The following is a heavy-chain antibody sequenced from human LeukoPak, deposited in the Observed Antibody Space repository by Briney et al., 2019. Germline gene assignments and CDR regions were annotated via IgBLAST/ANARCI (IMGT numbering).Heavy chain of an antibody. CDR2: ISAYNGNT. V-gene: IGHV1-18*04. CDR3: ARPYYYDSSGYQASGWFDP. Sequence: GASVKVSCKASGFTFTDYYIHWLRQAPGQGLEWMGWISAYNGNTNYAQKLQGRVTMTTDTSTSTAYMELRSLRSDDTAVYYCARPYYYDSSGYQASGWFDPWGQGTLVTVSS. J-gene: IGHJ5*02. D-gene: IGHD3-22*01. CDR1: GFTFTDYY.